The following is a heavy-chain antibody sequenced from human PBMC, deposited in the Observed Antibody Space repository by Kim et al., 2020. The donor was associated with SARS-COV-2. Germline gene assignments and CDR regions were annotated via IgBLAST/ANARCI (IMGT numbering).Heavy chain of an antibody. Sequence: YAQKLQGRVTMTTDTSTSTAYMELRSLRSDDTAMYYCARSPLGLPAAIYYWGQGTLVTVSS. D-gene: IGHD2-2*02. V-gene: IGHV1-18*01. J-gene: IGHJ4*02. CDR3: ARSPLGLPAAIYY.